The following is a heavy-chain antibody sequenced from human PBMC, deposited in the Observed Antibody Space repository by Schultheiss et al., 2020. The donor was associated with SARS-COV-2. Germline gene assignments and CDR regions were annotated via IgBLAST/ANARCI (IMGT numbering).Heavy chain of an antibody. J-gene: IGHJ6*02. CDR2: IYYSGST. CDR1: GGSISSGGYY. Sequence: SETLSLTCTVSGGSISSGGYYWSWIRQHPGKGLEWIGYIYYSGSTYYNPSLKSRVTISVDTSKNQFSLKLSSVTAADTAVYYCARVVVVAAMYDYYYGMDVWGQGTTVTVSS. D-gene: IGHD2-15*01. V-gene: IGHV4-31*03. CDR3: ARVVVVAAMYDYYYGMDV.